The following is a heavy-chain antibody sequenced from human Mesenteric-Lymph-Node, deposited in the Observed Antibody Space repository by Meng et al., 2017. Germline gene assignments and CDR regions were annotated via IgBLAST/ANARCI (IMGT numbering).Heavy chain of an antibody. D-gene: IGHD2-2*01. CDR2: IYTSGST. V-gene: IGHV4-4*07. Sequence: GSLRLSCTVSGGSISSYYWSWIRQPAGKGLEWIGRIYTSGSTNYNPSLKSRVTISVDTSKNQFSLKLSSVTAADTAVYYCARGCSSTSCYLDAFDIWGQGTMVTVSS. CDR3: ARGCSSTSCYLDAFDI. J-gene: IGHJ3*02. CDR1: GGSISSYY.